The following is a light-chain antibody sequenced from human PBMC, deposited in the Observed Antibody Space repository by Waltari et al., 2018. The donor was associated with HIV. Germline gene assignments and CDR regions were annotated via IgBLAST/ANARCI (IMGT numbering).Light chain of an antibody. V-gene: IGKV2-28*01. CDR2: LGS. Sequence: DIVMTQSPLSLPVTPGEPASIPCRSIQRLLHSNGYNYLDWYLQKPGQSPQLLIYLGSNRASGVPDRFSGSGSCTDFTLKIRRVEAEDVGVYYCMQALQTVSFGGGTKVEIK. CDR1: QRLLHSNGYNY. CDR3: MQALQTVS. J-gene: IGKJ4*01.